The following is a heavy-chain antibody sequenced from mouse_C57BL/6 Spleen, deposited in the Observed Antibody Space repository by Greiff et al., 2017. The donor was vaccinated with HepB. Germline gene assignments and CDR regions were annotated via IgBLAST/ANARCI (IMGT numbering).Heavy chain of an antibody. V-gene: IGHV1-82*01. D-gene: IGHD3-2*02. Sequence: VMLVESGPELVKPGASVKISCKASGYAFSSSWMNWVKQRPGKGLEWIGRIYPGDGDTNYNGKFKGKATLTADKSSSTAYMQLSSLTSEDSAVYFCARWGTAQATGFYWGQGTLVTVSA. J-gene: IGHJ3*01. CDR2: IYPGDGDT. CDR3: ARWGTAQATGFY. CDR1: GYAFSSSW.